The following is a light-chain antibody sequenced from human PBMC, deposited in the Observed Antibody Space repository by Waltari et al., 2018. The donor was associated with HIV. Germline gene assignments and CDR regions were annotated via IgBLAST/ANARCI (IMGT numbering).Light chain of an antibody. CDR3: CSYAGSYTFYV. J-gene: IGLJ1*01. V-gene: IGLV2-11*01. CDR1: SSVFGLYNF. CDR2: DVS. Sequence: QPPLTQPPSVSGPPAQPATISAPATSSVFGLYNFAPCYQQHPGSAPKLMIYDVSQRPSRVPDRFSGSKSGNTASLTISGLQAEDEADYYCCSYAGSYTFYVFGTGTKVTVL.